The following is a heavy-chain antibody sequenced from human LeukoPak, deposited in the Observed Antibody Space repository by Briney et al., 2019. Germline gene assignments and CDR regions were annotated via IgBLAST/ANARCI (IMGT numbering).Heavy chain of an antibody. D-gene: IGHD2-15*01. CDR3: ARDGVVVAAPKQYYHYYYGMDV. Sequence: PGGSLRLSCAASGFTVSSNYMSWVRQAPGKGLEGVSFMYSGGSTYYSDSVKGRFTISRDNSKNTLYLQMNSLRAEDTAVYYCARDGVVVAAPKQYYHYYYGMDVWGQGTTVTVSS. V-gene: IGHV3-66*01. CDR1: GFTVSSNY. J-gene: IGHJ6*02. CDR2: MYSGGST.